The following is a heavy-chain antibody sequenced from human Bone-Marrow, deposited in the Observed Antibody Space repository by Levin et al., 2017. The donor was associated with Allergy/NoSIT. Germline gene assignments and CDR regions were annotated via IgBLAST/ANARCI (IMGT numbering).Heavy chain of an antibody. CDR2: IYSGGST. CDR1: GFTVRNTY. V-gene: IGHV3-66*02. J-gene: IGHJ4*02. CDR3: ARLDLITGIDY. D-gene: IGHD1-14*01. Sequence: LSLTCVVSGFTVRNTYMSWVRPAPGKGLEWVSVIYSGGSTYYADSVKGRLTISRDNSKNTVYLQMNSLRAEDTAVYYCARLDLITGIDYWGQGTLVTVSS.